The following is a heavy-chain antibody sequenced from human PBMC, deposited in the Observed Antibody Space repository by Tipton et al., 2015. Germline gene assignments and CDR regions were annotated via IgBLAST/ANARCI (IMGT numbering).Heavy chain of an antibody. J-gene: IGHJ4*02. CDR1: GDTFSTNG. Sequence: QSGAEVKKPGSSVKVSCKISGDTFSTNGLSWVRQAPGEGLEWMGWISAFSGNTNYAQKFQGRVTMTTDTSTTTAYMELRSLRFDDTAVYYCARGDSSGPDYWGQGTLVTVSS. V-gene: IGHV1-18*01. CDR3: ARGDSSGPDY. CDR2: ISAFSGNT. D-gene: IGHD6-19*01.